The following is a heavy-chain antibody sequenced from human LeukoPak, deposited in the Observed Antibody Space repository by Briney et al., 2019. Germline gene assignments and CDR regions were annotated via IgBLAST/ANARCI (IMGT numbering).Heavy chain of an antibody. CDR1: GGSISTFF. CDR3: ARGTEMTSSSGYYSFDY. CDR2: IYMGTT. D-gene: IGHD3-22*01. J-gene: IGHJ4*02. V-gene: IGHV4-4*07. Sequence: PSETLSLTCTVSGGSISTFFWTWIRQSAGKGLEWIGRIYMGTTYYNPSVESRATISVDTSNNRLSLKLTSLTAADTAVYYCARGTEMTSSSGYYSFDYWGRGSLVTVSS.